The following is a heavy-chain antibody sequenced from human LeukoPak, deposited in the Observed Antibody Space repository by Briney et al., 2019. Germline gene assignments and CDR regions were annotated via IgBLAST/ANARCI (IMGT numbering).Heavy chain of an antibody. V-gene: IGHV4-4*08. CDR1: NVSFTNYY. Sequence: SETLSLTCSVSNVSFTNYYWGWIRQPPGKRLEWIGYIFPSGLTNYNPSLNSRVTISLDTAKNQFSLTLKSVTAADTAVYYCARAGDGHYYYYYMDVWGTGTPVTVSS. CDR2: IFPSGLT. J-gene: IGHJ6*03. CDR3: ARAGDGHYYYYYMDV. D-gene: IGHD1-26*01.